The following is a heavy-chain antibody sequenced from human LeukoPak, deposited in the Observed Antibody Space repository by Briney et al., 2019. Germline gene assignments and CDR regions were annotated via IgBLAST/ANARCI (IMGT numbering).Heavy chain of an antibody. CDR3: ARHPDYYDSTGYPVYYFDY. CDR1: GGSFSGYY. Sequence: PSETLSLTCAVYGGSFSGYYWSWIRQPPGKGLEWIGEINHSGSTNYNPSLKSRVTISVDTSKNQFSLKLSSVTAADTAVYYCARHPDYYDSTGYPVYYFDYWGQGTLVTVSS. V-gene: IGHV4-34*01. CDR2: INHSGST. J-gene: IGHJ4*02. D-gene: IGHD3-22*01.